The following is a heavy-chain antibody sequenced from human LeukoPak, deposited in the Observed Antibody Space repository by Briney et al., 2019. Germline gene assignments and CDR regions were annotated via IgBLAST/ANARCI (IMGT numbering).Heavy chain of an antibody. CDR3: AREENYYYYGMGV. J-gene: IGHJ6*02. V-gene: IGHV3-66*01. Sequence: GGSLRLSCAASGFTVSSNYMSWVRQAPGKGLEWVSVIYSGGSTYYADSVKGRFTISRDNSKNTLYLQMNSLRAEDTAVYYCAREENYYYYGMGVWGQGTTVTVSS. CDR1: GFTVSSNY. CDR2: IYSGGST.